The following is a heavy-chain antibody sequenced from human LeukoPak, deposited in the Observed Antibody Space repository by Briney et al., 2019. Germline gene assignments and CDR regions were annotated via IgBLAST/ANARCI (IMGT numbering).Heavy chain of an antibody. Sequence: PGGSLRLSCAVSGFIFSSYWMSWVRQAPGKGLEWVANIKEDGSEKYYVDSVKGRFTISRDNAKNSLYLQMHSLRAEDTAVYYCARGRGSGDFWSGSRHYNWFDPWGQGTLVTVSS. V-gene: IGHV3-7*01. J-gene: IGHJ5*02. CDR2: IKEDGSEK. D-gene: IGHD3-3*01. CDR3: ARGRGSGDFWSGSRHYNWFDP. CDR1: GFIFSSYW.